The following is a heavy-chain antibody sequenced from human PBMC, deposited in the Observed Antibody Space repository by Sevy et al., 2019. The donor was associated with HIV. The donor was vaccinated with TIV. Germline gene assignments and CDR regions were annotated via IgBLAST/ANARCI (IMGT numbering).Heavy chain of an antibody. CDR1: GHAFTAYY. CDR2: INPVNGAT. Sequence: ASVKVSCKATGHAFTAYYVHWVRQAPGEGLEWMGWINPVNGATNFAQKFQGRVTMTSDMSITTTYMELSSLTSDDTANYLRSTPGATWSGGSCHDLDYWGQGTLVTVSS. J-gene: IGHJ4*02. CDR3: STPGATWSGGSCHDLDY. D-gene: IGHD2-15*01. V-gene: IGHV1-2*02.